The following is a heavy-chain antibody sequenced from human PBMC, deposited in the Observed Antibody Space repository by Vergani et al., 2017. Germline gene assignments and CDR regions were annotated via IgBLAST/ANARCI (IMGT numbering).Heavy chain of an antibody. Sequence: QVQLQQWGGGLLKPSETLSLTCVVNGGSFTSYHWTWIRQSPGEGLEWVGDIDHTGRPEYNPSLKSRLTMSVDKSRNQFSLTLNSVTATDTAIYFCARVNTETNGHLYYYYYMDVWGQGTQVIVSS. CDR2: IDHTGRP. D-gene: IGHD4-11*01. CDR3: ARVNTETNGHLYYYYYMDV. CDR1: GGSFTSYH. V-gene: IGHV4-34*01. J-gene: IGHJ6*03.